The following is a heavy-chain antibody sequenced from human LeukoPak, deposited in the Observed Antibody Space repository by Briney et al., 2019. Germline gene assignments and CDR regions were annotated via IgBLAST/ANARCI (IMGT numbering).Heavy chain of an antibody. CDR1: GYTFTSYY. V-gene: IGHV1-46*01. J-gene: IGHJ5*02. Sequence: ASVKVSCKASGYTFTSYYMHWVRQAPGQGLEWMGIINPSGGSTSYAQKFQGRVTMTRDTSTSTVYMELSSLRSEDTAVYYCARGGGRGYCSSTSCYPDNWFDPWGQGTLVTVSS. CDR3: ARGGGRGYCSSTSCYPDNWFDP. D-gene: IGHD2-2*01. CDR2: INPSGGST.